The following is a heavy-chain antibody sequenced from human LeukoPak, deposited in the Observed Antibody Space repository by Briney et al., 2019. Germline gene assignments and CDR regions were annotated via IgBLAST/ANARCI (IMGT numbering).Heavy chain of an antibody. CDR1: GFTFSSYG. J-gene: IGHJ4*02. CDR2: ISGSGGST. V-gene: IGHV3-23*01. CDR3: TSGLTGTLDY. Sequence: PGGSLRLSCAASGFTFSSYGMSWVRQAPGKGLEWVSAISGSGGSTYYADSVKGRFTISRDNSKNTLYLQMNSLKTEDTAVYYCTSGLTGTLDYWGQGTLVTVSS. D-gene: IGHD1-7*01.